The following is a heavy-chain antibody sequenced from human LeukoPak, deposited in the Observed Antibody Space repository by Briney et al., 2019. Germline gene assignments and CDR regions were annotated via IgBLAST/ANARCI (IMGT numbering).Heavy chain of an antibody. J-gene: IGHJ4*02. V-gene: IGHV3-74*03. D-gene: IGHD6-19*01. CDR2: INTDGSHT. CDR3: ARGASGGWYAIDY. CDR1: GFTFSGYW. Sequence: GGSLRLSCAASGFTFSGYWMHWVRQVPGKGLVWVSLINTDGSHTKYADSMKGRFTISRDNAENTVSLQMNSLRADDTAVYYCARGASGGWYAIDYWGQGTLVTVSS.